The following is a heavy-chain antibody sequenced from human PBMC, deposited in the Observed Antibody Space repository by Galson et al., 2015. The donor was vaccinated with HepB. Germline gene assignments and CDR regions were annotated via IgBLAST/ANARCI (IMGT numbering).Heavy chain of an antibody. Sequence: SLRLSCAASGFTFSSYGMHWVRQAPGKGLEWVAVIWYDGSNKYYADSVKGRFTISRDNSKNTLYLQMNSLRAEDTAVYYCARDGSSSWPNFNFDYWGQGTLVTVSS. CDR1: GFTFSSYG. CDR3: ARDGSSSWPNFNFDY. V-gene: IGHV3-33*01. D-gene: IGHD6-13*01. J-gene: IGHJ4*02. CDR2: IWYDGSNK.